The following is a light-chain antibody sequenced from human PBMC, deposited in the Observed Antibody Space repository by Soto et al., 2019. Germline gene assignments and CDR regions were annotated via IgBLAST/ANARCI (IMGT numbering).Light chain of an antibody. CDR2: GAA. J-gene: IGKJ1*01. CDR1: QSVSSSY. V-gene: IGKV3-20*01. CDR3: QQDGSSPGT. Sequence: EIVLTQSPGTLSLSPGERATLSCRASQSVSSSYLAWYQQKPGQAPRLLIYGAASRATGIPDRCSGGGSGTGFTLTISRLEPEDCAVYYCQQDGSSPGTFGQGTKVEIK.